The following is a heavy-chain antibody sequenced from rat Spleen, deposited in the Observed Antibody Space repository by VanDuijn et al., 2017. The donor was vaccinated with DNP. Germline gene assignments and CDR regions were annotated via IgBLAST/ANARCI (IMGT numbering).Heavy chain of an antibody. CDR1: GFNLNDFW. CDR2: INKDSSTM. Sequence: EVKLVESGGGLVQPGRSLKLSCAASGFNLNDFWMGWVRQAPGKGLEWIGEINKDSSTMNYSPSFKDKFTITRDNAQNTLYLQMSKLRSEDTATYYCARQLGDYWGQGVMVTVSS. CDR3: ARQLGDY. D-gene: IGHD5-1*01. J-gene: IGHJ2*01. V-gene: IGHV4-2*01.